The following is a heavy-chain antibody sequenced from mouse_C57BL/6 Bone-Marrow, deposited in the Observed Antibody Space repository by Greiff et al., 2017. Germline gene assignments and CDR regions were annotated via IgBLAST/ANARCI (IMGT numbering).Heavy chain of an antibody. J-gene: IGHJ4*01. D-gene: IGHD2-3*01. CDR2: INPNNGGT. Sequence: VQLQQSGPELVKPGASVKISCKASGYTFTDYYMNWVKQSHGKSLEWIGDINPNNGGTSYNQKFKGKATLTVDKSSSTAYMELRSLTSEDSAVYYCARRGGGYYSYYAMDYWGQGTSVTVSS. CDR3: ARRGGGYYSYYAMDY. V-gene: IGHV1-26*01. CDR1: GYTFTDYY.